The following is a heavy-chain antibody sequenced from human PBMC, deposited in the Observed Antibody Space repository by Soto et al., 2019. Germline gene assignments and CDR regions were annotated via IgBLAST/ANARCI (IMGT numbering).Heavy chain of an antibody. CDR1: GITFGDYA. D-gene: IGHD1-1*01. CDR2: IRTKAYGGTT. J-gene: IGHJ4*02. Sequence: GGSLRLSCTASGITFGDYAMSWFRQAPGKGLEWVGFIRTKAYGGTTEYATSVKGRFTISRDDSKSIAYLQMNSLKTEDTAVYYCTRESWDTTLMTIFDYWGQGTLVTVSS. V-gene: IGHV3-49*03. CDR3: TRESWDTTLMTIFDY.